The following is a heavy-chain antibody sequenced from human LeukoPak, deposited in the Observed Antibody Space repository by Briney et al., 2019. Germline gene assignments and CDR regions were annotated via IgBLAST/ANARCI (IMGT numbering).Heavy chain of an antibody. CDR3: AREENGISVDY. Sequence: SEILSLTCAVSGYSISSGYYWGWIRQPPGKGLEWIGSIYHSGSTYYNPSLKSRVTISVDTSKNQFSLKLSSVTAADTAVYYCAREENGISVDYWGQGTLVTVSS. D-gene: IGHD1-26*01. CDR2: IYHSGST. J-gene: IGHJ4*02. CDR1: GYSISSGYY. V-gene: IGHV4-38-2*02.